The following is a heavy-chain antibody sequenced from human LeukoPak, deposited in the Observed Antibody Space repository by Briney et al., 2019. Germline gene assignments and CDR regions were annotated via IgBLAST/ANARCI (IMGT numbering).Heavy chain of an antibody. Sequence: ASVKVSCKASGYTFTSYAMHWVRQAPGQRLEWMGWINAGNGNTKYSQKFQGRVTITRDTSASTAYMELNSLRSEDTAVYYCARVGSYGGPPVDDYWGQGTLVTVSS. CDR2: INAGNGNT. CDR1: GYTFTSYA. J-gene: IGHJ4*02. V-gene: IGHV1-3*01. D-gene: IGHD4-23*01. CDR3: ARVGSYGGPPVDDY.